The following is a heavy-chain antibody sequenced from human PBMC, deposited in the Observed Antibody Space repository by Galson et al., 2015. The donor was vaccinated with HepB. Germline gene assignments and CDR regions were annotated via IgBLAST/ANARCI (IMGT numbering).Heavy chain of an antibody. J-gene: IGHJ4*02. D-gene: IGHD6-13*01. CDR1: GFPFSLYS. CDR3: AKEIGRDPAVY. CDR2: IRGSGSRT. Sequence: SLRLSCAASGFPFSLYSMSWVRQAPWKGLEWVSDIRGSGSRTNYADSVQGRFSISRDNSKDTLYLQMNTLRVEDTAVYYCAKEIGRDPAVYWGQGTLVTVAS. V-gene: IGHV3-23*01.